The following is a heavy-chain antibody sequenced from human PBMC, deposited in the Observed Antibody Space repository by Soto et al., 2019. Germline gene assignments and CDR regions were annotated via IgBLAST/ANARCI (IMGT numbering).Heavy chain of an antibody. CDR1: GFTFSNAW. CDR3: TTTPKYDYVWGSYRPFDN. V-gene: IGHV3-15*01. D-gene: IGHD3-16*02. CDR2: IKSKTDGGTT. J-gene: IGHJ4*02. Sequence: PGGSLRLSCAASGFTFSNAWMSWVRQAPGKGLEWVGRIKSKTDGGTTDYAAPVKGRFTTSRDDSKNTLSLQMNSLKTEDTAVYYCTTTPKYDYVWGSYRPFDNWGQGTLVTVSS.